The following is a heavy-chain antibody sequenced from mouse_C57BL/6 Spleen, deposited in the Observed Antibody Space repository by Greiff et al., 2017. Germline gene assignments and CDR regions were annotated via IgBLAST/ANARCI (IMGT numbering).Heavy chain of an antibody. CDR1: GYAFTNYL. J-gene: IGHJ4*01. CDR2: ISHGSGGT. Sequence: VQLMESGADLVRPGTSVKVSCTASGYAFTNYLIAWVQQTPGQGLEWIAAISHGSGGTTYTENLKGKVTLTANKSSRTDYMQRSSLTSEDSAVYFSERAYGNCERAMNYWGQGTSVTVSS. V-gene: IGHV1-54*01. CDR3: ERAYGNCERAMNY. D-gene: IGHD2-1*01.